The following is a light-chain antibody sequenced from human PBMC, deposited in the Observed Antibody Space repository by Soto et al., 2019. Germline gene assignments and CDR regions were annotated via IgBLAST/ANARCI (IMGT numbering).Light chain of an antibody. CDR2: DAS. J-gene: IGKJ2*01. CDR1: QTISNW. V-gene: IGKV1-5*01. Sequence: DIQMTQSPSTLSASVGDRVTITCRASQTISNWLAWYQQEPGKAPKLLIYDASSWRSGVPSRFSGSGFATDFTLTISSLQPDDFATYYFQQYSIYPYTFGQGTKLEIK. CDR3: QQYSIYPYT.